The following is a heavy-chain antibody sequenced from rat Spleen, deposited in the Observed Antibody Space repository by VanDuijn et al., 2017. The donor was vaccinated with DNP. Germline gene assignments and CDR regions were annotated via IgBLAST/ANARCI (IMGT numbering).Heavy chain of an antibody. D-gene: IGHD1-11*01. Sequence: EVQLVESGGGLVRPGNSLRLSCAASGFIFSDYDMAWVRQAPSKGLEWVASISPNGGRTYYRDSVKGRFTISRDNAKTTLYLQMDSLRSEDTATYYCVTRGKYGGYDYWGQGVMVTVSS. CDR1: GFIFSDYD. CDR2: ISPNGGRT. CDR3: VTRGKYGGYDY. V-gene: IGHV5S23*01. J-gene: IGHJ2*01.